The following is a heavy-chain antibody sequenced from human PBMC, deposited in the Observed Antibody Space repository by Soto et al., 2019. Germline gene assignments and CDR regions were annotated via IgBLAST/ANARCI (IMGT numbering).Heavy chain of an antibody. CDR3: AKRDHSKGSYYFDY. V-gene: IGHV3-30*18. D-gene: IGHD4-4*01. CDR1: GFTFSSYG. Sequence: HPGGSLRLSCAASGFTFSSYGMHWVRQAPGKGLEWVAVISYDGSNKYYADSVKGRFTISRDNSKNTLYLQMNSLRAEDTAVYYCAKRDHSKGSYYFDYWGQGTLVTVSS. J-gene: IGHJ4*02. CDR2: ISYDGSNK.